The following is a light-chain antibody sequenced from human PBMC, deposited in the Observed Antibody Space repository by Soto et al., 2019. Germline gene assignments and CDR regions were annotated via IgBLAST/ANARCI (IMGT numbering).Light chain of an antibody. CDR3: QQSYSTPYT. J-gene: IGKJ2*01. CDR2: AAS. V-gene: IGKV1-39*01. Sequence: SVGDRVTITCRASQSISSYLNWYQQKPGKAPKLLIYAASSLQSGVPSRFSGSGSGTDFTLTISSLQPEDFATYYCQQSYSTPYTFGQGTKLEIK. CDR1: QSISSY.